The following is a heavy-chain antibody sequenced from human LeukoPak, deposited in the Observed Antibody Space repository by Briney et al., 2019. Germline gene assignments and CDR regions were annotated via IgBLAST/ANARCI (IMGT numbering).Heavy chain of an antibody. CDR1: GFTFSSYA. D-gene: IGHD6-13*01. CDR2: ISYDGSNK. V-gene: IGHV3-30-3*01. J-gene: IGHJ1*01. Sequence: GGSLRLSCAASGFTFSSYAMHWVRQAPGKGLEWVAVISYDGSNKYYADSVKGRFTISRDNSKNTLYLQMNSLRAEDTAVYYCARVRISTQAAGLYFQHWGQGTLVTVSS. CDR3: ARVRISTQAAGLYFQH.